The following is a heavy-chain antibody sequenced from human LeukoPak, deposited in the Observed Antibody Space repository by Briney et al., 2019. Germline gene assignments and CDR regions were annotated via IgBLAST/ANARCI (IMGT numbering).Heavy chain of an antibody. J-gene: IGHJ4*02. CDR2: IYHSGST. CDR1: GGSISSSNW. Sequence: SETLSLTCAVSGGSISSSNWWSWVRQPPGKGLEWIGEIYHSGSTNYNPSLKSRVTISVDKSKNQFSLKLSSVTAADTAVYYCARDAGYCSGGSCYSILYWGQGTLVTVSS. V-gene: IGHV4-4*02. D-gene: IGHD2-15*01. CDR3: ARDAGYCSGGSCYSILY.